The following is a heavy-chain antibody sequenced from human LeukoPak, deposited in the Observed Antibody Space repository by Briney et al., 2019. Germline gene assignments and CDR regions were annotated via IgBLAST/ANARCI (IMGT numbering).Heavy chain of an antibody. CDR2: IFSGGGT. J-gene: IGHJ4*02. D-gene: IGHD6-13*01. CDR3: ASGRYSSSWYHHFDY. CDR1: GLIVSNNY. V-gene: IGHV3-53*01. Sequence: PGGSLRRSCAPSGLIVSNNYMAWVRQAPGKGLEWVSVIFSGGGTYYADSVKGRFTISRDNSKNTLYLQMNSLRAEDTAVYYCASGRYSSSWYHHFDYWGQGTLVTVSS.